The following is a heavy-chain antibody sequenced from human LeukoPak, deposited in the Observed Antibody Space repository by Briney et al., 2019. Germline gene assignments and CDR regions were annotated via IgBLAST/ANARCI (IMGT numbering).Heavy chain of an antibody. D-gene: IGHD3-22*01. Sequence: SDTLSLTCAVSGGSISSSNWWSWVRQPPGKGLEWIGEIYHSGSTNYNPSLKSRVTISVDKSKNQFSLKLGSVTAADTAVYYCACLRGYDSSGYSEPQGNWGQGTLVTVSS. CDR2: IYHSGST. CDR1: GGSISSSNW. V-gene: IGHV4-4*02. CDR3: ACLRGYDSSGYSEPQGN. J-gene: IGHJ4*02.